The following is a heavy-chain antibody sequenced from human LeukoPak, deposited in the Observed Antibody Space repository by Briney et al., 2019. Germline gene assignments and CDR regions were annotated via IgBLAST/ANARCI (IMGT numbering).Heavy chain of an antibody. Sequence: GGSLRLSCAASGFTFDDYAMHWGRQAPGKGLGGVSGISWNSGSIGYADSVKGRFTVSRDNAKNSLYLQMNSLRAEDTALYYCAKDIGDYFSSSWGEFDYWGQGTLVTVAS. CDR2: ISWNSGSI. D-gene: IGHD6-13*01. V-gene: IGHV3-9*01. J-gene: IGHJ4*02. CDR3: AKDIGDYFSSSWGEFDY. CDR1: GFTFDDYA.